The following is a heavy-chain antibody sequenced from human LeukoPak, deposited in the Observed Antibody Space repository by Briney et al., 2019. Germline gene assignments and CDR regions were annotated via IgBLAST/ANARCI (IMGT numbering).Heavy chain of an antibody. CDR3: ARHGASSSWYIDAFDI. CDR1: GGSISSYY. CDR2: IYYSGST. V-gene: IGHV4-59*08. D-gene: IGHD6-13*01. J-gene: IGHJ3*02. Sequence: SETLSLTCTVSGGSISSYYWSWIRQPPGKGLEWIGYIYYSGSTKYNPSLKSRVTVSVDTSKNQFSLKLSSVTAADTAVYYCARHGASSSWYIDAFDIWGQGTMVTVSS.